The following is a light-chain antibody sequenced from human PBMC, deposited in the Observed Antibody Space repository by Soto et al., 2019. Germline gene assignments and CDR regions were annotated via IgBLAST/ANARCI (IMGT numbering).Light chain of an antibody. J-gene: IGLJ3*02. CDR2: LNGDGSH. CDR1: SGHSSYA. CDR3: QSWATGIRV. Sequence: QLVLTQSPSASASLGASVKLTCTLSSGHSSYAIAWHQQQPEKGPRYLMKLNGDGSHTKGDGIPDRFSGSSSGAERYLTISNLQSEDEADYYCQSWATGIRVFGGGTKLTVL. V-gene: IGLV4-69*01.